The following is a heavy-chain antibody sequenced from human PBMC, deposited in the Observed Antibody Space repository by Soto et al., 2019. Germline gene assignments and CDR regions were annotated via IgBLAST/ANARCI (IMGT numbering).Heavy chain of an antibody. CDR3: ARDLEDCSSTSCYGDWFDP. CDR1: GFTFSSYW. D-gene: IGHD2-2*01. Sequence: GGSLRLSCAASGFTFSSYWMSWVRQAPGKGLEWVANIKQDGSEKYYVESVKGRFTISRDNAKNSLYLQMNSLRAEDTAVYYCARDLEDCSSTSCYGDWFDPWGQGTLVTVSS. CDR2: IKQDGSEK. V-gene: IGHV3-7*05. J-gene: IGHJ5*02.